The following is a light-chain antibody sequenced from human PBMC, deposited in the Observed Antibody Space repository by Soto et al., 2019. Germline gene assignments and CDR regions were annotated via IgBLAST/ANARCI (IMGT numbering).Light chain of an antibody. Sequence: QSVLTQPPSASGSPGQSVTISCTGTSSDVGAYNYVSWYQQLPGKAPKLMIYEVSKRPSGVPDRFSGSKSGNTASLTVSGLQAEDEADYYCSSYAGSNKKVFGGGTKLTVL. CDR2: EVS. V-gene: IGLV2-8*01. CDR1: SSDVGAYNY. CDR3: SSYAGSNKKV. J-gene: IGLJ2*01.